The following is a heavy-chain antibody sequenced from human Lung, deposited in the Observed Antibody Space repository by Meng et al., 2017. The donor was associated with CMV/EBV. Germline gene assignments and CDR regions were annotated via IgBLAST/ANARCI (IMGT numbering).Heavy chain of an antibody. CDR3: ARVVTALWGYYFDY. CDR2: IYHSGST. Sequence: VQRQGSGTGPGKPAGTLSLTCAVAGGSSSSSNWWSWVRQPPGKGLEWIGEIYHSGSTNYNPSLKSRVTISVDKSKNQFSLKLSSVTAADTAVYYCARVVTALWGYYFDYWGQGTLVTVSS. J-gene: IGHJ4*02. V-gene: IGHV4-4*02. D-gene: IGHD2-21*02. CDR1: GGSSSSSNW.